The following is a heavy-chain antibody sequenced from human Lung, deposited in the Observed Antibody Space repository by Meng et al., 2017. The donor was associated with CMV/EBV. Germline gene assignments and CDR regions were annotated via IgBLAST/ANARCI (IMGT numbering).Heavy chain of an antibody. V-gene: IGHV4-4*02. J-gene: IGHJ4*02. CDR2: VYHSGYT. Sequence: CAFSGTSISTSNWWSWVRQPPGKGLEWIGEVYHSGYTNYNPSLKSRVTMSVDRSKNQFSLRLSSVTAADTAIYYCARVTEYGGNCFDSWGQGTLVTVSS. CDR3: ARVTEYGGNCFDS. D-gene: IGHD4/OR15-4a*01. CDR1: GTSISTSNW.